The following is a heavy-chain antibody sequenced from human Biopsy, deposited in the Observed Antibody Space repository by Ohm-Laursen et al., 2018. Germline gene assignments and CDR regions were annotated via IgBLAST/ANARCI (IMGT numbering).Heavy chain of an antibody. CDR2: ISGSGGST. CDR1: GFSFDNYA. Sequence: GSLRLSCSASGFSFDNYAMSWVRQAPGKGLEWVSTISGSGGSTYYADSVKGRFTISRDASKNTLYLLMNSLRAEDTAMYYCAKGGYCTTTSCYMDVDYWGQGTLVTVSS. D-gene: IGHD2-2*02. CDR3: AKGGYCTTTSCYMDVDY. J-gene: IGHJ4*02. V-gene: IGHV3-23*01.